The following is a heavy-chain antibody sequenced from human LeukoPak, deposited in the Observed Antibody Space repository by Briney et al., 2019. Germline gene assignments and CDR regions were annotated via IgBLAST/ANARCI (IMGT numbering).Heavy chain of an antibody. J-gene: IGHJ4*02. D-gene: IGHD3-9*01. CDR1: GGSISSYY. CDR2: INHSGST. Sequence: PSETLSLTCTVSGGSISSYYWSWIRQPPGEGLEWIGEINHSGSTNYNPSLKSRVTISVDTSKNQFSLKLSSVTAADTAVYYCARGLRYFDRSSNYWGQGTLVTVSS. CDR3: ARGLRYFDRSSNY. V-gene: IGHV4-34*01.